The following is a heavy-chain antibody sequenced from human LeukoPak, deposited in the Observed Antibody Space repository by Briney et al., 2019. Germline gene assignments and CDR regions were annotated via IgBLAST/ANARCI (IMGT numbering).Heavy chain of an antibody. CDR1: GESFSGYY. CDR3: ARGGNYYDSSGSTSDFDY. J-gene: IGHJ4*02. Sequence: SETLSLTCAVYGESFSGYYWSWVRQPPGKGLEWIGEINHSGSTNYNPSLESRVTISVDTSKNHFSLKLSSVTAADMAVYYCARGGNYYDSSGSTSDFDYWGQGTLVTVSS. V-gene: IGHV4-34*01. D-gene: IGHD3-22*01. CDR2: INHSGST.